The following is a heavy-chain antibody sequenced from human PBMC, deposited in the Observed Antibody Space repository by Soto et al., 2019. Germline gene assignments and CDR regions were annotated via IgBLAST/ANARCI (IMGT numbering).Heavy chain of an antibody. V-gene: IGHV3-30-3*01. J-gene: IGHJ6*02. D-gene: IGHD4-17*01. CDR1: GFTFSSYA. Sequence: QVQLVESGGGVVQPGRSLRLSCAASGFTFSSYAMHWVHQAPGKGLEWVAVISYDGSNKYYADSVKGRFTISRDNSKNTLYLQMNSLRAEDTAVYYCAREDYLYYYYGMDVWGQGTTVTVSS. CDR3: AREDYLYYYYGMDV. CDR2: ISYDGSNK.